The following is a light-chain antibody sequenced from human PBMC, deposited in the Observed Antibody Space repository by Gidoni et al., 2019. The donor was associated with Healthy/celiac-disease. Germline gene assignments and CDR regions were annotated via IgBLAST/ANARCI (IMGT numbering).Light chain of an antibody. CDR1: QSISSY. CDR3: QQSCSTPHT. V-gene: IGKV1-39*01. Sequence: DIQMTQSPSSLSASVGDRLTITCRASQSISSYLNWYQEKPGKAPTLLIYTASSLQSGVPSRFSGSGSGTDFTLTISSLQPEDFATYYCQQSCSTPHTFXHXTKVEIK. J-gene: IGKJ1*01. CDR2: TAS.